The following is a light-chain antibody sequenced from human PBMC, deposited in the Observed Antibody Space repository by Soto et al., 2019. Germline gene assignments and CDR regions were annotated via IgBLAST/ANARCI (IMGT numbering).Light chain of an antibody. Sequence: EIVLTQPPGTLSLSPGERATLSCRASQSVSSSYLAWYQQKPGQAPRLLIYDAFSRATGIPDRFSASGSGTDFTLTISRLEPEDSAVYYCQQYKTFGQGTRLEIK. CDR3: QQYKT. J-gene: IGKJ5*01. CDR2: DAF. V-gene: IGKV3-20*01. CDR1: QSVSSSY.